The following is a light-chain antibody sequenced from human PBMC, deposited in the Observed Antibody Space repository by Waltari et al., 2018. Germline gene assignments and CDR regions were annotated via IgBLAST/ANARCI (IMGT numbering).Light chain of an antibody. CDR3: QAWDRGYARV. Sequence: SYELTQPNSVSVAPGQTASISCSGDKFGDKYACWYQQKPGQSPVLVIHQDTKRPSGIPERFSGSNSGNTTTLTISGTQAIDEADYYCQAWDRGYARVFGGGTKLTVL. J-gene: IGLJ2*01. CDR2: QDT. V-gene: IGLV3-1*01. CDR1: KFGDKY.